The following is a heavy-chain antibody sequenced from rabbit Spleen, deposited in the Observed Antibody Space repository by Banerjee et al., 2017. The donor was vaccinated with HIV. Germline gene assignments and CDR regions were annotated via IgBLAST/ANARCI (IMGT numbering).Heavy chain of an antibody. CDR2: IDVRSTANT. D-gene: IGHD7-1*01. V-gene: IGHV1S45*01. Sequence: QEQLVESGGGLVQPEGSLTLTCKASGFDFSSSYYVCWVRQAPGKGLEWIACIDVRSTANTYYASWAKGRLTISKTSSTTVTLQMTSLTVADTATYFCARDPYGNDGGYSWKLWGPGTLVTVS. J-gene: IGHJ4*01. CDR1: GFDFSSSYY. CDR3: ARDPYGNDGGYSWKL.